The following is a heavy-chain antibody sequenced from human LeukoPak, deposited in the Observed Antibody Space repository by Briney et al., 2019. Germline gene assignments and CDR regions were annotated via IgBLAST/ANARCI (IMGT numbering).Heavy chain of an antibody. CDR3: ARDYLSEGYFAY. J-gene: IGHJ4*02. Sequence: GGSLRLSCAASGFTFSSYAMNWVRQAPGKGLEWVAVISYDGSNKYCADSLKGRFTISRDNSKNTLYLQMNSLRAEDTAVYYCARDYLSEGYFAYWGQGTLVTVSS. CDR2: ISYDGSNK. V-gene: IGHV3-30-3*01. CDR1: GFTFSSYA.